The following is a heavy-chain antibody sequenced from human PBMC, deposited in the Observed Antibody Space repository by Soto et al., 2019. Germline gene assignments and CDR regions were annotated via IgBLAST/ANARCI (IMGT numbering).Heavy chain of an antibody. V-gene: IGHV1-2*02. CDR1: GYTFTGYY. CDR3: ARSIAVALYGMDV. J-gene: IGHJ6*02. CDR2: INPNSGGT. D-gene: IGHD6-19*01. Sequence: GASVKVSCKASGYTFTGYYIHWVLQAPGQGLEWMGWINPNSGGTNYAQNLQGRVTMTRDTSITTAYMELGSLRSDDTAVYYCARSIAVALYGMDVWGQGTTVTVSS.